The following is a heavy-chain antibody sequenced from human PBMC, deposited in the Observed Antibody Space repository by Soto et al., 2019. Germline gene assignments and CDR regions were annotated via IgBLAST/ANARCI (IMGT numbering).Heavy chain of an antibody. CDR1: GFTFSSYA. J-gene: IGHJ2*01. Sequence: EVQLLESGGGLVQPGGSLRLSCAASGFTFSSYAMSWVRQAPGKGLEWVSAIRYSGDTTYYTDSVKGRFTISRDNSQNTLYLQMNSLRAEDTAVYYCATPSGIPSTGTTYWYFDLWGRGTLVTVSS. CDR2: IRYSGDTT. V-gene: IGHV3-23*01. D-gene: IGHD4-17*01. CDR3: ATPSGIPSTGTTYWYFDL.